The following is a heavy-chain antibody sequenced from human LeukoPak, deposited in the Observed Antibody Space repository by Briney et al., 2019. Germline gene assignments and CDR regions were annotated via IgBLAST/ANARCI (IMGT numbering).Heavy chain of an antibody. V-gene: IGHV3-7*01. D-gene: IGHD3-10*01. CDR3: AKEGPIIFGELNAFDI. J-gene: IGHJ3*02. Sequence: GGSLRLSCAASGFTFSSYWMSWVRQAPGKGLEWVANIKQDGSEKYYVDSVKGRFAISRDNSKNTLYLQMNSLRAEDTAVYYCAKEGPIIFGELNAFDIWGQGTMVTVSS. CDR1: GFTFSSYW. CDR2: IKQDGSEK.